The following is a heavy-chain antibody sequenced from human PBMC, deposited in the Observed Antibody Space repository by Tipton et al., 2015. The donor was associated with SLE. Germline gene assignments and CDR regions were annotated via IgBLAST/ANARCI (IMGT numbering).Heavy chain of an antibody. CDR1: GGSINSYY. V-gene: IGHV4-59*01. Sequence: TLSLTCTVSGGSINSYYWSWIRQPPGKGLEWIGYMYYSGSTNYNPSLKSRVTISVDTSKNQFSLKLSSVTAADTAVYYCASPPGAFDIWGQGTMVTVSS. CDR3: ASPPGAFDI. J-gene: IGHJ3*02. CDR2: MYYSGST.